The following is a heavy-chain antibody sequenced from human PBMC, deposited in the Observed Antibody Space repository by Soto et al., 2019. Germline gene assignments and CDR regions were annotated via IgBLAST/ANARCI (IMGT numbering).Heavy chain of an antibody. Sequence: GGSLRLSCAASEFTFSSYGMHWVRQAPGKGLEWVAVIWYDGSNKYYADSVKGRFTISRDNSKNTLYLQMNSLRAEDTAVYYCARDGGGDYEHYYYYYYMDVWGKGTTVTVSS. CDR3: ARDGGGDYEHYYYYYYMDV. V-gene: IGHV3-33*01. J-gene: IGHJ6*03. D-gene: IGHD4-17*01. CDR2: IWYDGSNK. CDR1: EFTFSSYG.